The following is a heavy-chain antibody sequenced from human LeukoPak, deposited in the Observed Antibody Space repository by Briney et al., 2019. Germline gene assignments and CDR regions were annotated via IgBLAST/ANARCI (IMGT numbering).Heavy chain of an antibody. CDR2: VYSGSNT. J-gene: IGHJ4*02. CDR3: AKEREGVPAAGDY. D-gene: IGHD2-2*01. V-gene: IGHV3-53*01. CDR1: GFTVSTNY. Sequence: GGSLRLSCAASGFTVSTNYMSWVRHAPGKGLEWVSVVYSGSNTYYADSVKGRFTISRDNSKNTLYLQMNSLRAEDTAVYYCAKEREGVPAAGDYWGQGTLVTVSS.